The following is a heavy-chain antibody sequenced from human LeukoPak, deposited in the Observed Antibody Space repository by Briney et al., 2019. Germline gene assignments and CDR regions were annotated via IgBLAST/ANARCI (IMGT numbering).Heavy chain of an antibody. D-gene: IGHD6-19*01. CDR3: ARWKAVAGPEGFDY. Sequence: GGSLRLSCAASGFTFSSYAMHWVRQAPGKGLEWVAVISYDGSNKYYADSVKGRFTISRDNSKNTPYLQMNSLRAEDTAVYYCARWKAVAGPEGFDYWGQGTLVTVSS. J-gene: IGHJ4*02. CDR2: ISYDGSNK. CDR1: GFTFSSYA. V-gene: IGHV3-30*04.